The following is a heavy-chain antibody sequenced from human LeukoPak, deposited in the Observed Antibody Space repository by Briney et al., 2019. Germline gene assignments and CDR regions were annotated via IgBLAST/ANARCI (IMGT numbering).Heavy chain of an antibody. CDR3: ARDGHYDILTGYFQD. V-gene: IGHV3-11*01. J-gene: IGHJ1*01. Sequence: PGGSLRLSCAASGFSFTDYYMSWIRQAPGKGLEWVSYITNSGTTMYYADSVKGRFTISRDNAKNSLYLQMNSLRAEDTAVYYCARDGHYDILTGYFQDWGQGTLVTVSS. D-gene: IGHD3-9*01. CDR1: GFSFTDYY. CDR2: ITNSGTTM.